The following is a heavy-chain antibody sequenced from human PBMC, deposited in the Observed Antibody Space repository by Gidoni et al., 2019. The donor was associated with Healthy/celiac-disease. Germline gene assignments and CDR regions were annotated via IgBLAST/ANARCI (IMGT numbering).Heavy chain of an antibody. J-gene: IGHJ4*02. Sequence: VQLLESGGGLVHPGGSLRLSCAASGFTFSSYALSWGRQDPGKGLEWVSAISGSGGSTYYADSVKGRFTISRDNSKNKLYLQMNSLRAEDTAVYYCAKTLPPPLRFLEWFSHDYWGQGTLVTVSS. CDR3: AKTLPPPLRFLEWFSHDY. CDR2: ISGSGGST. CDR1: GFTFSSYA. D-gene: IGHD3-3*01. V-gene: IGHV3-23*01.